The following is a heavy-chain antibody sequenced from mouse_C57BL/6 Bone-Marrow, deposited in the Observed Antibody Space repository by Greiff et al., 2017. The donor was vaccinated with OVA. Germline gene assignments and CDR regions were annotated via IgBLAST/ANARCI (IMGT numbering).Heavy chain of an antibody. CDR2: IYPGGGYT. Sequence: VQRVESGAELVRPGTSVKMSCKASGYTFTNYWIGWAKQRPGHGLEWIGDIYPGGGYTNSTEKFKGKATLTADKSSSTAYMQFSSLTSEDSAIYYCARWHYGTLDYWGQGTTLTVSS. J-gene: IGHJ2*01. CDR3: ARWHYGTLDY. D-gene: IGHD1-1*01. V-gene: IGHV1-63*01. CDR1: GYTFTNYW.